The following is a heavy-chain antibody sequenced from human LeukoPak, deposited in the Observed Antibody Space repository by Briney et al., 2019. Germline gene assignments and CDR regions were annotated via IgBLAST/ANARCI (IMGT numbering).Heavy chain of an antibody. Sequence: GASVKVSCKASGGTFSSYAISWVRQAPGQGLEWMGGIIPIFGTANYAQKFQGRVTITAAESTSTAYMELSSLRSEDTAVYYCASGGIAVAASYYYYGMDVWGKGTTVTVSS. CDR1: GGTFSSYA. J-gene: IGHJ6*04. D-gene: IGHD6-19*01. CDR3: ASGGIAVAASYYYYGMDV. CDR2: IIPIFGTA. V-gene: IGHV1-69*01.